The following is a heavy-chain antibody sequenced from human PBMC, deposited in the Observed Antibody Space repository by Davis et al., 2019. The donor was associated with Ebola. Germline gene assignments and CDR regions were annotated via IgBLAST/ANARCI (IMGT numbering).Heavy chain of an antibody. J-gene: IGHJ6*02. V-gene: IGHV1-18*01. Sequence: AASVKVSCKASGYTFTTYGINWVRQAPGQGLEWMGWISAYNGNTNYAQKLQGRVTMTTDTSTSTAYMELSRLRSDDTAVYYCASTDPLDGMDVWGQGTTVTVSS. CDR2: ISAYNGNT. D-gene: IGHD2-8*02. CDR1: GYTFTTYG. CDR3: ASTDPLDGMDV.